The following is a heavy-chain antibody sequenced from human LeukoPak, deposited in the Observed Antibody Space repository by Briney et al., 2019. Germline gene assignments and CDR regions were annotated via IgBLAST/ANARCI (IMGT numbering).Heavy chain of an antibody. V-gene: IGHV1-69*04. D-gene: IGHD2-15*01. CDR1: GGTFSSYA. J-gene: IGHJ5*02. Sequence: SVKVSCKASGGTFSSYAISWVRQAPGQGLEWMGRIIPILGIANYAQKFQGRVTITADKSTSTAYMELSSLRSEDTAVYYCARDKGIYCSGGSCYPGRFDPWGPGTLVTVSS. CDR3: ARDKGIYCSGGSCYPGRFDP. CDR2: IIPILGIA.